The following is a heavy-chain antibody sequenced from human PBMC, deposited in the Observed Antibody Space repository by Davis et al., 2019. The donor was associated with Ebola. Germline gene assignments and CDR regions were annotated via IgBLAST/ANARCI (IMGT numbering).Heavy chain of an antibody. J-gene: IGHJ6*03. D-gene: IGHD3-3*01. CDR3: ARDSFWSGYYYYYYYMDV. CDR2: ISYDGSNK. V-gene: IGHV3-30-3*01. CDR1: GFTFSSYA. Sequence: GESLKISCAASGFTFSSYAMHWVRQAPGKGLEWVAVISYDGSNKYYADSVKGRFTISRDNSKNTLYLQMNSLRAEDTAVYYCARDSFWSGYYYYYYYMDVWGKGTTVTVSS.